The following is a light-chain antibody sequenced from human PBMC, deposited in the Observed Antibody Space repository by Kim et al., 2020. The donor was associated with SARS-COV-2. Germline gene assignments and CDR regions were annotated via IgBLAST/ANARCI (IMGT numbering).Light chain of an antibody. Sequence: NFMLTQPLSVSGSPGKTVTISCAGSSCNIASNYVQWYQQRPGSAPTTVIYEDNQRPSGVPDRFSGSIDSSSNSASLTISGLKTEDEADYYCQSYDSNNQGVFGGGTQLTVL. CDR2: EDN. CDR1: SCNIASNY. CDR3: QSYDSNNQGV. V-gene: IGLV6-57*02. J-gene: IGLJ2*01.